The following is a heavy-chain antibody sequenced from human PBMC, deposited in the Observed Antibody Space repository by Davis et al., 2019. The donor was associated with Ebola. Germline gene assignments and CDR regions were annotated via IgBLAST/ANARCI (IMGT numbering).Heavy chain of an antibody. CDR2: ISGSGGST. CDR3: AKGPWRFRKLSE. CDR1: GFTFSSYA. Sequence: GESLKISCAASGFTFSSYAMSWVRQAPGKGLEWVSAISGSGGSTYYADSVKGRFTISRDNSKNTLYLQMNSLRAEDTAVYYCAKGPWRFRKLSEWGQGTLVTVSS. D-gene: IGHD3-10*01. V-gene: IGHV3-23*01. J-gene: IGHJ4*02.